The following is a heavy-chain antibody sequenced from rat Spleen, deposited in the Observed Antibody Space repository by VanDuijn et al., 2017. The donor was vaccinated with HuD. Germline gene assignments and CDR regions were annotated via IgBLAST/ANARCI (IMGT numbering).Heavy chain of an antibody. V-gene: IGHV5-20*01. CDR2: ISYDGGNT. J-gene: IGHJ2*01. Sequence: EVQLVETWGGLVQPGRSLKLSCAASGFTFSDFFMAWVRQAPTKGLEWVASISYDGGNTYYRDSVKGRFTISRDNAKSSLYLQMDSLRSEDTSTYYCAKSGYYFDYWGQGVMVTVSS. CDR3: AKSGYYFDY. D-gene: IGHD1-1*01. CDR1: GFTFSDFF.